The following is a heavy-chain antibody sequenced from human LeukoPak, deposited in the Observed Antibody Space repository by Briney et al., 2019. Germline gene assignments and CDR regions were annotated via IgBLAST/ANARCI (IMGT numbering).Heavy chain of an antibody. CDR2: TYYSGST. CDR3: ARSVAVNRYYFDY. Sequence: PSETLSLTCTVSGGSVSSGSYYWSWIRQPPGKGLEWIGYTYYSGSTNYNPSLKSRGTISVDTSKNQFSLKLSSVTAADTAVYYCARSVAVNRYYFDYWGQGTLVTVSS. V-gene: IGHV4-61*01. J-gene: IGHJ4*02. D-gene: IGHD6-19*01. CDR1: GGSVSSGSYY.